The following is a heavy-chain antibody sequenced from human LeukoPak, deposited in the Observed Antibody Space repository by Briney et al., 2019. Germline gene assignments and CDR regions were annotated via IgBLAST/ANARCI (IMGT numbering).Heavy chain of an antibody. CDR1: GGSISSSSYY. CDR2: IYYSGST. Sequence: SETLSLTCTVSGGSISSSSYYWGWIRQPPGKGLEWIGSIYYSGSTYYNPSLKSRVTISVDTSKNQFSLKLSSVTAADTAVYYCASLILQHYYYYMDVWGKGITVTVSS. V-gene: IGHV4-39*01. D-gene: IGHD2-15*01. CDR3: ASLILQHYYYYMDV. J-gene: IGHJ6*03.